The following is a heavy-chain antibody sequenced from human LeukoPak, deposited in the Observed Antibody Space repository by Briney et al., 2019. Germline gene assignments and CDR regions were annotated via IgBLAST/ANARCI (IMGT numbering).Heavy chain of an antibody. CDR3: VKEGF. CDR2: MYYIGST. Sequence: SQTLSLTCTVSGGSISSSTYYWGWIRQPPGKGLEWIASMYYIGSTYYNPSLKSRVTISQDTPKNQFSLKLDSVTAADTAVYYCVKEGFWGRGTLVTVSS. V-gene: IGHV4-39*07. CDR1: GGSISSSTYY. J-gene: IGHJ4*02.